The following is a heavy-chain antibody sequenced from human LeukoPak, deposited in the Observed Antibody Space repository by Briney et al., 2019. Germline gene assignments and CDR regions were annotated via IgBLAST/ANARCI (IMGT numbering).Heavy chain of an antibody. CDR2: IYSGGST. V-gene: IGHV3-53*01. CDR1: GFTFSSNY. J-gene: IGHJ6*02. Sequence: PGGSLRLSCAASGFTFSSNYMSWVRQAPGKGLEWVSVIYSGGSTYYADSVKGRFTISRDNSKNTLYLQMNSLRAEDTAVYYCARGTTDYYYYGMDVWGQGTTVTVSS. CDR3: ARGTTDYYYYGMDV. D-gene: IGHD2/OR15-2a*01.